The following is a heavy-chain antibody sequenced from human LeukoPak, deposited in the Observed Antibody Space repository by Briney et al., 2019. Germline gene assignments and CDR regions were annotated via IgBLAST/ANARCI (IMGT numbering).Heavy chain of an antibody. D-gene: IGHD3-22*01. CDR2: ISGDGGSK. J-gene: IGHJ4*02. CDR3: AKDRQPRIYDSLYFDY. V-gene: IGHV3-43*02. CDR1: GFTFDDYA. Sequence: PGGSLRLSCAASGFTFDDYAMHWVRQAPGKGLEWVSLISGDGGSKYYADSVKGRFTISRDNSENSLYLQMNSLRTEDTALYYCAKDRQPRIYDSLYFDYWGQGTLVTVSS.